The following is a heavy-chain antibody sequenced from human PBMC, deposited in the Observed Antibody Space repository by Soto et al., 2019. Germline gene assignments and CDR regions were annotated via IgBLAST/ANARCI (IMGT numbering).Heavy chain of an antibody. V-gene: IGHV1-8*01. CDR3: ARGPRYSEQQLVRGVVDY. J-gene: IGHJ4*02. Sequence: ASVTVSCKASGYTFTSYDINWVRQATGQGLEWMGWMNPNSGNTGYAQKFQGRVTMTRNTSISTAYRELSSLRSEDTAVYYCARGPRYSEQQLVRGVVDYWGQGTLVTVSS. D-gene: IGHD6-13*01. CDR2: MNPNSGNT. CDR1: GYTFTSYD.